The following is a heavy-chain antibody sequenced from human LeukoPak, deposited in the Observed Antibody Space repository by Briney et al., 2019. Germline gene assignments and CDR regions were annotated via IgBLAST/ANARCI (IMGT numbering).Heavy chain of an antibody. V-gene: IGHV3-33*08. J-gene: IGHJ4*02. CDR3: ARDVVETSAVYYFDY. D-gene: IGHD2-2*01. Sequence: PGGSLRLSCAASGFTFSSYGMHWVRQAPGKGLEGVAVIWYGGSNKYYADSVKGRFTISRDNSKNTLYLQMNSLRAEDTAVYYCARDVVETSAVYYFDYWGQGTLVTVS. CDR1: GFTFSSYG. CDR2: IWYGGSNK.